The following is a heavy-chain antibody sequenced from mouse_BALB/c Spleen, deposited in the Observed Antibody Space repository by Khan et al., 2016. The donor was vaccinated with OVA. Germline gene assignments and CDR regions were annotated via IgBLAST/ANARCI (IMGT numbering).Heavy chain of an antibody. CDR3: ARGGFAY. J-gene: IGHJ3*01. V-gene: IGHV5-15*02. Sequence: EVELVESGGGLVQPGGSRKLSCAASGFTFIDYGMAWVRQTPGKGPEWIAFISSLAYTIYYADTVTGRFTISRENAKNTLYLEISSRRSDDTAMYYCARGGFAYWGQGTLVTVSA. CDR1: GFTFIDYG. CDR2: ISSLAYTI.